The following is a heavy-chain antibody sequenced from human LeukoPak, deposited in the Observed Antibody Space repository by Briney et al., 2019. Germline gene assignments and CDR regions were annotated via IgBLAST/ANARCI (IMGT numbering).Heavy chain of an antibody. Sequence: GGSLRLSCAASGLTFSSYSMNRVCQAPGKGLEWVSSISSSSSYIYYADSVKGRFTISRDNAKNSLYLQMNSLRAEDTAVYYCARTDYYGSGHHDYWGQGTLVTVSS. CDR1: GLTFSSYS. CDR3: ARTDYYGSGHHDY. V-gene: IGHV3-21*01. D-gene: IGHD3-10*01. J-gene: IGHJ4*02. CDR2: ISSSSSYI.